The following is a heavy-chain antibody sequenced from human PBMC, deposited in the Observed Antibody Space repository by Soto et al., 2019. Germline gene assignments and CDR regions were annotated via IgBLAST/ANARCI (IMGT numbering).Heavy chain of an antibody. CDR2: INQDGSEK. V-gene: IGHV3-7*01. Sequence: RSLRLSCAASGFTFSTSWMDWVRQTPGKGLEWVADINQDGSEKNYVDSVKGRFTISRDNAKNSLFLQMSSLTAEDSGLYYCTRYLDFWGQGNLVTV. CDR1: GFTFSTSW. CDR3: TRYLDF. J-gene: IGHJ4*02.